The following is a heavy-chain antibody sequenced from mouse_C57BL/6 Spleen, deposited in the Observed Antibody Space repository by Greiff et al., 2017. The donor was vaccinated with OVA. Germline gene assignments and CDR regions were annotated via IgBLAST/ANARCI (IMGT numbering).Heavy chain of an antibody. J-gene: IGHJ2*01. D-gene: IGHD1-1*01. CDR1: GYTFTSYW. CDR3: AREGDYYGSSYVEVDY. CDR2: IDPSDSET. V-gene: IGHV1-52*01. Sequence: VQLQQSGAELVRPGSSVKLSCKASGYTFTSYWMHWVKQRPIQGLEWIGNIDPSDSETHYNQKFKDKATLTVDKSSSTAYMQLSSLTSEDSAVYYCAREGDYYGSSYVEVDYWGQGTTLTVSS.